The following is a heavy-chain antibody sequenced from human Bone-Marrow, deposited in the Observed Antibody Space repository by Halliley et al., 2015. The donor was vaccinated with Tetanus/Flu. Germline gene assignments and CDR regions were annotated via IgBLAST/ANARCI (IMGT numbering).Heavy chain of an antibody. CDR2: IKTKTDSGTA. Sequence: CAASGFTFSNTLMNWVRQAPGKGLEWVGRIKTKTDSGTADYAAPVKGRFTISRDDSKNTLYLQLNSLKTEDTAVYYCSTVTRYYLGYYFDYWGQGTLVTVSS. CDR3: STVTRYYLGYYFDY. J-gene: IGHJ4*02. CDR1: GFTFSNTL. V-gene: IGHV3-15*01. D-gene: IGHD3-22*01.